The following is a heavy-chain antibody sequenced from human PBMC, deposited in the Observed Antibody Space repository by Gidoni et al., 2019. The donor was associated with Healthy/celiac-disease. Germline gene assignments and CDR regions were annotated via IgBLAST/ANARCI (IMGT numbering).Heavy chain of an antibody. D-gene: IGHD4-17*01. CDR2: IYYSGST. V-gene: IGHV4-61*01. CDR1: GGSVSSGSYY. J-gene: IGHJ4*02. CDR3: ARETTVTTTVDY. Sequence: QVQLQESGPGLVKPSETLSLTCTVSGGSVSSGSYYWSWIRQPPGKGLEWIGYIYYSGSTNYNPSLKSRVTISVDTSKNQFSLKLSSVTAADTAVYYCARETTVTTTVDYWGQGTLVTVSS.